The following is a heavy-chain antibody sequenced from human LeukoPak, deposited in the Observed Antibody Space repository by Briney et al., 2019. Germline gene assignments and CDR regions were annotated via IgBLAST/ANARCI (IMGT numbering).Heavy chain of an antibody. V-gene: IGHV3-7*03. CDR2: INQDGSAE. CDR3: ARSGLNRFDS. J-gene: IGHJ4*02. D-gene: IGHD2-15*01. CDR1: EFTFSSYA. Sequence: PGGSLRLSCAASEFTFSSYAMSWVRQAPGQGLEWVANINQDGSAEYYVDSVRGRFTLSRDNSKNTLYLQMNSLRAEDTAVYYCARSGLNRFDSWGQGTLVTVSS.